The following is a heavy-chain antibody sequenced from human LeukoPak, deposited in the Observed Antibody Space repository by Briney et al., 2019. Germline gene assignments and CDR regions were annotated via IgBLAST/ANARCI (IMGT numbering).Heavy chain of an antibody. Sequence: GGSLRLSCVVSGFNFNNYWMSWVRQAPGKGLEWVANIKRDGSEKNYVDSVKGRFTISRDNAKNSLYLQMHSLRAEDTAVYYCTREDDGRVPAHRGDWFDPWGQGTLVTVSS. CDR1: GFNFNNYW. D-gene: IGHD2-2*01. J-gene: IGHJ5*02. V-gene: IGHV3-7*01. CDR3: TREDDGRVPAHRGDWFDP. CDR2: IKRDGSEK.